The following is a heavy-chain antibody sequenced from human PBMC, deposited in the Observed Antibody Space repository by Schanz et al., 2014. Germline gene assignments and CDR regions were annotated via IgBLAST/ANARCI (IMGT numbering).Heavy chain of an antibody. CDR3: ARAAYGGYTSTPLRY. V-gene: IGHV1-18*01. CDR1: GYTFTSYG. CDR2: IIPNLGSA. Sequence: QVQLVQSGAEVKKPGASVKVSCKASGYTFTSYGISWVRQAPGQGLEWMGRIIPNLGSANYAQRFQGRVTVTRDTSTSTVYMELSSLRSEDTAVYYCARAAYGGYTSTPLRYWGQGTLVTVSS. D-gene: IGHD5-12*01. J-gene: IGHJ4*02.